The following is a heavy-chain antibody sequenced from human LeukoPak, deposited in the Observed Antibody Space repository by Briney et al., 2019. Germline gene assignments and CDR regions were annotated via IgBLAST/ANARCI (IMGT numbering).Heavy chain of an antibody. V-gene: IGHV3-15*01. CDR1: GFTFSNIW. D-gene: IGHD3-3*01. CDR3: STDRAVSGPFDY. CDR2: IKSKTDDMAT. J-gene: IGHJ4*02. Sequence: SGGSLRLSCAASGFTFSNIWMNWVRQAPGKGLEYIGRIKSKTDDMATDHAAPVKGRFSISRDDSKNTLHLQMSSLKTEDTAIYYCSTDRAVSGPFDYWGQGTLVSVSS.